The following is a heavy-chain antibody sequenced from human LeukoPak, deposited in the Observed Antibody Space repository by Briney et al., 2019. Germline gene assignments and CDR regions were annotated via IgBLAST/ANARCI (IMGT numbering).Heavy chain of an antibody. D-gene: IGHD2-2*02. CDR2: IIPILGIA. Sequence: SVKVSCKASGGTFSSYTISWVRQAPGQGLEWMGRIIPILGIANYAQKFQGRVTITADKSTSTAYMELSSLRSEDTAVYYCARVRYCSTSCYTFDYWGQGTLVTVSS. V-gene: IGHV1-69*02. CDR1: GGTFSSYT. CDR3: ARVRYCSTSCYTFDY. J-gene: IGHJ4*02.